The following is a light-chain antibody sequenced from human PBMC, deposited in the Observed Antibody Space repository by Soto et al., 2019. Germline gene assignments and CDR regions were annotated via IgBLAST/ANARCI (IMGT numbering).Light chain of an antibody. CDR2: EVS. Sequence: ALTQPASVSGSPGQSITISCTGTSSDAATYDYVSWYQHHPGKAPKLLIYEVSNRPSGVSNRFSGSKSGNTASLTISGLQAEDEADYYCGSYTSSTPYVFGTGTKVTVL. CDR3: GSYTSSTPYV. J-gene: IGLJ1*01. CDR1: SSDAATYDY. V-gene: IGLV2-14*01.